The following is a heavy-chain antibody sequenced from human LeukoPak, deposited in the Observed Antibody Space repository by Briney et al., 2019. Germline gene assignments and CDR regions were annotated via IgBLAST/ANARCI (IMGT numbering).Heavy chain of an antibody. CDR3: AREGAAGTFDY. Sequence: GGSLRLSCAASGFTVSSNYMSWVRQAPGKGLEWVSVIYSGGSTYYADSVKGRFTISRDNSKNTLYPQMNSLRAEDTAVYYCAREGAAGTFDYWGQGTLVTVSS. V-gene: IGHV3-66*02. CDR2: IYSGGST. CDR1: GFTVSSNY. D-gene: IGHD6-13*01. J-gene: IGHJ4*02.